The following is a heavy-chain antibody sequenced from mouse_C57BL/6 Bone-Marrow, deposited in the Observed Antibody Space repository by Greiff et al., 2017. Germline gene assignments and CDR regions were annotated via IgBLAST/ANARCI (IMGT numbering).Heavy chain of an antibody. Sequence: EVQLQESVAELVRPGASVKLSCTASGFNIKNTYMHLVKQRPEQGLAWIGRIDPANGNTKYAPKFQGKATITADTSSNTAYLQLSSLTSEDTAIYYCARSEGNYEGADWGQGTLVTVS. CDR1: GFNIKNTY. D-gene: IGHD2-1*01. J-gene: IGHJ3*01. V-gene: IGHV14-3*01. CDR2: IDPANGNT. CDR3: ARSEGNYEGAD.